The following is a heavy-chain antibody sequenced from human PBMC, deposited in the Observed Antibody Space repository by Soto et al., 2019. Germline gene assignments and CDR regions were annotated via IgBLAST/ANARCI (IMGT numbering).Heavy chain of an antibody. V-gene: IGHV3-23*01. J-gene: IGHJ4*02. CDR2: ISGSGGST. Sequence: SGGSLRLSCAASGFTFSSYAMSWVRQAPGKGLEWVSAISGSGGSTYYADSVKGRFTISRDNSKNTLYLQMNSLRAEDTAVYYCAKGHTIFGVVIIYFDYWGQGTLVTVSS. D-gene: IGHD3-3*01. CDR1: GFTFSSYA. CDR3: AKGHTIFGVVIIYFDY.